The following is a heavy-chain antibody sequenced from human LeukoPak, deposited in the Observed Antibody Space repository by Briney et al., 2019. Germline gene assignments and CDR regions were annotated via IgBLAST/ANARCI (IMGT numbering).Heavy chain of an antibody. V-gene: IGHV4-34*01. CDR1: GGSFSVYY. D-gene: IGHD6-19*01. J-gene: IGHJ4*02. CDR2: INHSGST. Sequence: SETLSLTCAVYGGSFSVYYWSWIRQPPGKGLEWIGEINHSGSTNYNPSLKSRVTISVDTSKNQFSLKLSSVTAADTAVYYCARRYSSGWGEAFDYWGQGTLVTVSS. CDR3: ARRYSSGWGEAFDY.